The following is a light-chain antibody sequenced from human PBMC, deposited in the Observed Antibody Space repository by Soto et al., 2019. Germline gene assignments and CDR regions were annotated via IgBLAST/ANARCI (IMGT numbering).Light chain of an antibody. CDR1: QGISAW. CDR2: KAS. Sequence: DIQMTQSPSTLSASVGYRVTITFRARQGISAWLAWYHQKPGKAPKLLIYKASTLKSGVPSRFSGSGSGTEFTLTISSLQSEDFAVYYCHQYNNWPPLTFGGGTKVDIK. J-gene: IGKJ4*01. V-gene: IGKV1-5*03. CDR3: HQYNNWPPLT.